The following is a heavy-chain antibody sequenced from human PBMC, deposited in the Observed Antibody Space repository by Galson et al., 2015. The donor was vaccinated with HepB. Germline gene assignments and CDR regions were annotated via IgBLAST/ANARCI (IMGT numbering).Heavy chain of an antibody. J-gene: IGHJ6*04. CDR2: TYYRSKWYN. Sequence: RGLEWLGRTYYRSKWYNDYAVSVKSRITINPDTSKNQFSLQLNSVTAADTAVYYCARGLYCSSTSCYGGMDVWGKGTTVTVSS. CDR3: ARGLYCSSTSCYGGMDV. V-gene: IGHV6-1*01. D-gene: IGHD2-2*01.